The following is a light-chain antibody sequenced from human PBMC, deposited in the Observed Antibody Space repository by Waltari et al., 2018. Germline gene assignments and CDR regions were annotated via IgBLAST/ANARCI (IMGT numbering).Light chain of an antibody. V-gene: IGKV3-20*01. Sequence: EYVLTQSSGTLSLSPGERAPLPCRASQSAASIYFAWYQQKPGQAPRLLIYGASNRATWIPDRFSGSGSVKDFTLTISRLEPEDFAVYYCQQYVDSPLYTFGLGTKLEI. J-gene: IGKJ2*01. CDR2: GAS. CDR1: QSAASIY. CDR3: QQYVDSPLYT.